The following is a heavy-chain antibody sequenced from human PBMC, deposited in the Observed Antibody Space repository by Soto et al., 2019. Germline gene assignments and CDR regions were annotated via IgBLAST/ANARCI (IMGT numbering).Heavy chain of an antibody. Sequence: VGSLRLSCAASGFTFSSYAMHWVRQAPGKGLEWVAVISYDGSNKYYADSVKGRFTISRDNSKNTLYLQMNSLRAEDTAVYYCARALGWYYYYGMDVWGQGTTVTVSS. D-gene: IGHD2-15*01. CDR3: ARALGWYYYYGMDV. CDR1: GFTFSSYA. V-gene: IGHV3-30-3*01. J-gene: IGHJ6*02. CDR2: ISYDGSNK.